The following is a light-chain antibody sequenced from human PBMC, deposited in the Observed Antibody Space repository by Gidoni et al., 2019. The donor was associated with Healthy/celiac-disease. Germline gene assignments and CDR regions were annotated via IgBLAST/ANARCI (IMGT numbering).Light chain of an antibody. V-gene: IGLV3-1*01. J-gene: IGLJ3*02. CDR1: KLGDKY. Sequence: SYELTQPPSVSVSPGQTASITCSGDKLGDKYACWYQQKPGQSPVLVIHQDSKRPSGIPERFSGSNSGNTATLTISGTQAMDEADYYCQAWDSSFCGFGGGTKLTVL. CDR2: QDS. CDR3: QAWDSSFCG.